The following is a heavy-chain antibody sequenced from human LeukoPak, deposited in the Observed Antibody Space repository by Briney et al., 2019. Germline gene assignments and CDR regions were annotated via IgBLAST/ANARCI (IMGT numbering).Heavy chain of an antibody. V-gene: IGHV1-69*06. CDR1: GYTFTSYG. Sequence: SVKVSCKASGYTFTSYGISWVRQAPGQGLEWMGGIIPIFGTANYAQKFQGRVTITADKSTSTAYMELSSLRSEDTAVYYCARVTYGGYYMDVWGKGTTVTVSS. CDR2: IIPIFGTA. J-gene: IGHJ6*03. D-gene: IGHD4-23*01. CDR3: ARVTYGGYYMDV.